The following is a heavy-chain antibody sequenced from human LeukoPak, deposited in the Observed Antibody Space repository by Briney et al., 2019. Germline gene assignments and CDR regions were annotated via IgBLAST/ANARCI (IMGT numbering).Heavy chain of an antibody. CDR2: ISGSGGST. CDR1: GFTFSSYA. J-gene: IGHJ4*02. Sequence: GGSLRLSCAASGFTFSSYAMSWVRQAPGKGLEWVSAISGSGGSTYYADSVKGRFTISRDNSKNTLYLQMNSLRAEDTAVYCCAKDSPITIFGVVIRETVDYWGQGTLVTVSS. D-gene: IGHD3-3*01. CDR3: AKDSPITIFGVVIRETVDY. V-gene: IGHV3-23*01.